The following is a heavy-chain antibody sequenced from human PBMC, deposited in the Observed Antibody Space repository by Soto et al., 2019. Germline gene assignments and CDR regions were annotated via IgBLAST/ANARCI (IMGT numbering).Heavy chain of an antibody. J-gene: IGHJ3*02. Sequence: QVQLVQSGAEVKKPGSSVKVSCKASGGTFSSYAISWVRQAPGQGLEWMGGIIPIFGTANYAQKFQGRVTITADESTSPAYMELSSLRSEDTAVYYCARDDGITMVRGVTSAFDIWGQGTMVTVSS. V-gene: IGHV1-69*01. D-gene: IGHD3-10*01. CDR3: ARDDGITMVRGVTSAFDI. CDR2: IIPIFGTA. CDR1: GGTFSSYA.